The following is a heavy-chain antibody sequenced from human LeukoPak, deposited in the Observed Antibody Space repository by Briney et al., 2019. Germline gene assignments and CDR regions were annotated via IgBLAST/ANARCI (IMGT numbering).Heavy chain of an antibody. Sequence: GESLKISFKGSGXTFTSYWIGWVRQMPGKGLEWMGIIYPGDSDTRYSPSFQGQVSISADKSISTAYLQWSSLKASDNAMYYCARRGVNWFDLWGQGTLVTVSS. D-gene: IGHD3-10*01. CDR3: ARRGVNWFDL. J-gene: IGHJ5*02. V-gene: IGHV5-51*01. CDR1: GXTFTSYW. CDR2: IYPGDSDT.